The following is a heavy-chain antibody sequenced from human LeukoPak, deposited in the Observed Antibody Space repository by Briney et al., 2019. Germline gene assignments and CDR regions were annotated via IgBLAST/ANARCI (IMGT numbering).Heavy chain of an antibody. D-gene: IGHD1-26*01. V-gene: IGHV1-69*13. J-gene: IGHJ4*02. Sequence: SVKVSCKASGGTFSSYAISWVRQAPGQGLEWMGGIIPIFGTAIYAQKFQGRVTITADESTSTAYMELSSLRSEDTAVYYCARDKTGIVGATALDYWGQGSLFTVSS. CDR1: GGTFSSYA. CDR3: ARDKTGIVGATALDY. CDR2: IIPIFGTA.